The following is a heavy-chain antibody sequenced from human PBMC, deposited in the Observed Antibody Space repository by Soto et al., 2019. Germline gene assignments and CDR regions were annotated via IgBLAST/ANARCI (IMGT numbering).Heavy chain of an antibody. D-gene: IGHD6-19*01. V-gene: IGHV1-69*02. CDR3: ARGYSSGYYDYCDY. Sequence: QVQLVQSGAEVKKPGSSVKVSCKASGGTFSSYTINWVRQAPGQGLEWMGRIIPLLGIPNYAQKFQGRVTITADKVTTTAYLELRRLRSADTAVYYCARGYSSGYYDYCDYWGHGTLVTVSS. CDR1: GGTFSSYT. J-gene: IGHJ4*01. CDR2: IIPLLGIP.